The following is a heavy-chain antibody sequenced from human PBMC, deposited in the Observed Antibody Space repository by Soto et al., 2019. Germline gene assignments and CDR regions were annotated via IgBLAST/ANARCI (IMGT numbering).Heavy chain of an antibody. J-gene: IGHJ5*02. CDR2: VSFDGSNK. V-gene: IGHV3-30-3*01. CDR3: ARDQTGITTAGGGRIDR. D-gene: IGHD6-13*01. Sequence: QVQLVESGGGVVQPGRSLRLSCAASGFTFSTHAMHWVRQAPGKGLECVAIVSFDGSNKYYADSVKGRFTISRDNSKNTLCLQMSGLTPEDTAFYYCARDQTGITTAGGGRIDRWGQGTLVTVSS. CDR1: GFTFSTHA.